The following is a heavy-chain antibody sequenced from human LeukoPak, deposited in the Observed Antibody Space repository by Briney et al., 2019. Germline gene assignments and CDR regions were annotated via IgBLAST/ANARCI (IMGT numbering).Heavy chain of an antibody. D-gene: IGHD1-26*01. CDR1: GFTFSNAW. CDR2: IKSKTDGGTT. V-gene: IGHV3-15*01. CDR3: TTDYSGSYPSLDY. Sequence: GGSLRLSCAASGFTFSNAWMSWVRQAPGKGLEWVGRIKSKTDGGTTDYAAPVKGRFTISRDDSKNTLYLQMNSLKTEDTAVYYCTTDYSGSYPSLDYWGQEPWSPSPQ. J-gene: IGHJ4*01.